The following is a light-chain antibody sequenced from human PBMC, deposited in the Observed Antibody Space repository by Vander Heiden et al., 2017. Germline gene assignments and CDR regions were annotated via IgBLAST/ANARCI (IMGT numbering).Light chain of an antibody. V-gene: IGKV4-1*01. J-gene: IGKJ2*01. CDR3: QQYATHPYT. CDR2: WAS. CDR1: QNVLYSSNNKNY. Sequence: DIVMTQSPDSLAVSLGERAAINCKSSQNVLYSSNNKNYLAGYQQKPGQPPKLLIYWASTRESGVPDRFSGSGSGTDFTLTISSLQAEDVAVYYCQQYATHPYTFGHGTKLEIK.